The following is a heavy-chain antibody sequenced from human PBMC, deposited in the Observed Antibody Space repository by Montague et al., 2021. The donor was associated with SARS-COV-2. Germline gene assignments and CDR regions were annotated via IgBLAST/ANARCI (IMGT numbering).Heavy chain of an antibody. V-gene: IGHV4-59*01. Sequence: SETLSLTCTVSGDSISRYYWTWIRQPPGKGLEWIGYIYYSGSTNYNPSLKSRVTISVDTSKTQFSLKLNSVTAADTAVYYCARTIVVVSAASRYFDLWGRGTLVTVSS. CDR3: ARTIVVVSAASRYFDL. CDR2: IYYSGST. D-gene: IGHD2-2*01. CDR1: GDSISRYY. J-gene: IGHJ2*01.